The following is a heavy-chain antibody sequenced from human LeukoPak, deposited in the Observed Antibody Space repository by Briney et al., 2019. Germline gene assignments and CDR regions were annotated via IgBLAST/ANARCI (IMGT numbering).Heavy chain of an antibody. J-gene: IGHJ4*02. CDR3: AKSERYGSGSVPPLDN. Sequence: PGGSLRLSCAASGFTFKVYAMGWVRQTPGKGLEWVSGIRYNGANAYYADSVKGRFTISRDNSKATLYLQMNSLRADDTAVYYCAKSERYGSGSVPPLDNWGQGTLVTVSS. CDR1: GFTFKVYA. D-gene: IGHD3-10*01. CDR2: IRYNGANA. V-gene: IGHV3-23*01.